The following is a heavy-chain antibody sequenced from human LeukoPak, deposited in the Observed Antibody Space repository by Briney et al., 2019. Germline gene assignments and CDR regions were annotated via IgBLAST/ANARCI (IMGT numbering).Heavy chain of an antibody. CDR1: GGSISSRSYY. CDR2: INHSGST. Sequence: PSETLSLTCTVSGGSISSRSYYWSWIRQPPGKGLEWIGEINHSGSTNYNPSLKSRVTISVDTPKNQFSLKLSSVTAADTAVYYCARLRGYSYGYRFADYYYYYYMDVWGKGITVTISS. J-gene: IGHJ6*03. CDR3: ARLRGYSYGYRFADYYYYYYMDV. V-gene: IGHV4-39*07. D-gene: IGHD5-18*01.